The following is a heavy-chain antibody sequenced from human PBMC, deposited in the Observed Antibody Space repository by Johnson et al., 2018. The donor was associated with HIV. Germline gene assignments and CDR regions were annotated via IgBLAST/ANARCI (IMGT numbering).Heavy chain of an antibody. Sequence: QVQLVESGGGVVQPGRSLRLSCAASGFTFSSYAMHWVRQAPGKGLEWVAVISYDGSNKYYADSVKGRFTISRDDSKNTLYLQMNSLKTEDTAVYYCTTRRVVGATPTPDDAFDIWGQGTMVTVSS. CDR1: GFTFSSYA. D-gene: IGHD1-26*01. CDR3: TTRRVVGATPTPDDAFDI. V-gene: IGHV3-30-3*01. J-gene: IGHJ3*02. CDR2: ISYDGSNK.